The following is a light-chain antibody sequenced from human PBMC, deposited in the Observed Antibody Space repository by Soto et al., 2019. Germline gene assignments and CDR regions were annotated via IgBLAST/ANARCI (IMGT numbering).Light chain of an antibody. CDR2: DAS. Sequence: DIQMNQSPSSLSASVGDRVTITCQASQDISNYLNWYQQKPGKAPKLLIYDASNLETGVPSRFSGSGSGTDFTITISSLQPEDIATYYCQQYDNLPFGGGTKVEIK. V-gene: IGKV1-33*01. CDR3: QQYDNLP. CDR1: QDISNY. J-gene: IGKJ4*01.